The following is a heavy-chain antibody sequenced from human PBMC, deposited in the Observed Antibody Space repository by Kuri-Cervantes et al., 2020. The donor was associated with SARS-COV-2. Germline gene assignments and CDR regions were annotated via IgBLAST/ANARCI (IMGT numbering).Heavy chain of an antibody. CDR1: GFTFSSYA. V-gene: IGHV3-23*01. J-gene: IGHJ4*02. Sequence: GGSLRLSCAASGFTFSSYAMRWVRQAPGKGLEWVSTISGSGGSTYYADSVKGRFTISRDNSKNTLYLQMNSLRAEDTAVYYCAKASPTSYSSGWYAHYWGQGTLVTVSS. CDR2: ISGSGGST. D-gene: IGHD6-19*01. CDR3: AKASPTSYSSGWYAHY.